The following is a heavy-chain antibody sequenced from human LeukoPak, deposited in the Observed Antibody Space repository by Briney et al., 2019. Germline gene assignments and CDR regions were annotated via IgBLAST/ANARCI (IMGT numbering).Heavy chain of an antibody. J-gene: IGHJ4*02. V-gene: IGHV1-2*02. D-gene: IGHD4-23*01. CDR1: GYTFTSYG. CDR2: INPNSGGT. Sequence: ASVKVSCKASGYTFTSYGISWVRQAPGQGLEWMGWINPNSGGTNYAQKFQGRVTMTRDTSISTAYMELSRLRSDDTAVYYCAREYGGNSHMDYWGQGTLVTVSS. CDR3: AREYGGNSHMDY.